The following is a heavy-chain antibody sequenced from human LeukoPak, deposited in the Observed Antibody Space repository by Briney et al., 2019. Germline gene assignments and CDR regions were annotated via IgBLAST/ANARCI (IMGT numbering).Heavy chain of an antibody. Sequence: PSETLSLTCTVSGGSISSYYWSWIRQPAGKGLEWIGRIYTSGSTNYNPSLKSRDTMSVDTSKNQFSLKLSSVTAADTAVYYCARDHYDFWSGPKGSWFDPWGQGTLVTVSS. V-gene: IGHV4-4*07. CDR3: ARDHYDFWSGPKGSWFDP. J-gene: IGHJ5*02. CDR1: GGSISSYY. CDR2: IYTSGST. D-gene: IGHD3-3*01.